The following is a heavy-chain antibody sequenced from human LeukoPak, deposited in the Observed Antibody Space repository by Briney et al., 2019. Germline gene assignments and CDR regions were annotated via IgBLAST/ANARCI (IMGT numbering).Heavy chain of an antibody. V-gene: IGHV3-7*01. CDR1: GFTFSSYG. J-gene: IGHJ4*02. CDR3: ARDKIVGATYFDY. D-gene: IGHD1-26*01. Sequence: GGSLRLSCAASGFTFSSYGMNWVRQAPGKGLEWVANIKQDGSEKYYVDSVKGRFTISRDNAKNSLYLQMNSLRAEDTAVYYCARDKIVGATYFDYWGQGTLVTVSS. CDR2: IKQDGSEK.